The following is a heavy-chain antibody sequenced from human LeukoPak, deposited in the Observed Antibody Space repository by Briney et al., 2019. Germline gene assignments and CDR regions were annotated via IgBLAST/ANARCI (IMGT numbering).Heavy chain of an antibody. J-gene: IGHJ4*02. V-gene: IGHV4-34*01. CDR1: GGSFSGYY. CDR2: INHSGST. Sequence: SGTLSLTCAVYGGSFSGYYWSWIRQPPGKGLEWIGEINHSGSTNYNPSLKSRVTISVDTSKNRFSLKLSSVTAADTAVYYCARAITGPVDYWGQGTLVTVSS. D-gene: IGHD3-10*01. CDR3: ARAITGPVDY.